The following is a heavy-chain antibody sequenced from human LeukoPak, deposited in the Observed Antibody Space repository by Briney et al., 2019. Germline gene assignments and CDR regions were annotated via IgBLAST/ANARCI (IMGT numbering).Heavy chain of an antibody. CDR2: IYFGETT. CDR1: GGSVSRAGYY. Sequence: SQTLSLTCTVSGGSVSRAGYYWSWIRQPPGKGLEWIGYIYFGETTAYSPSLKSRVSISVDRSKNQFSLNLTSVTAADTAVYYCASGIAAAGSNPLIDYWGQGTLVTVSS. J-gene: IGHJ4*02. CDR3: ASGIAAAGSNPLIDY. V-gene: IGHV4-30-2*01. D-gene: IGHD6-13*01.